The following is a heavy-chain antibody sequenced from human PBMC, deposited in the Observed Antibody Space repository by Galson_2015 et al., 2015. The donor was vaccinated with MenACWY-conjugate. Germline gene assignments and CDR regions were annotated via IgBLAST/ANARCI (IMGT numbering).Heavy chain of an antibody. Sequence: SLRLSCAASGFTFNTYTMNWVRQAPGEGLEWVSSITSGSDYIYYADSVKGRFTVSRDNAENSLYLQMNNLRPEDTAVYYCAREDLAWAFGLDYWGQGTLVTVSS. CDR1: GFTFNTYT. CDR2: ITSGSDYI. V-gene: IGHV3-21*01. CDR3: AREDLAWAFGLDY. D-gene: IGHD2/OR15-2a*01. J-gene: IGHJ4*02.